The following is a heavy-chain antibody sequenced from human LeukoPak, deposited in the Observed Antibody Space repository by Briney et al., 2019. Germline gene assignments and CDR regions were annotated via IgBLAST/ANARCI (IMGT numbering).Heavy chain of an antibody. CDR3: ASFDYDSSLFDP. CDR2: INHSGST. V-gene: IGHV4-34*01. D-gene: IGHD3-22*01. Sequence: SETLSLTCAVYGGSFSGYYWSWIRQPPGKGLEWIGEINHSGSTYYNPSLKSRVTISVDTSKNQFSLKLSSVTAADTAVYYCASFDYDSSLFDPWGQGTLVTVSS. CDR1: GGSFSGYY. J-gene: IGHJ5*02.